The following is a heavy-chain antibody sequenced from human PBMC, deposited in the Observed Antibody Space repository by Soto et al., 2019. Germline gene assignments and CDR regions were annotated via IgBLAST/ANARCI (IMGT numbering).Heavy chain of an antibody. J-gene: IGHJ6*02. CDR1: CDSIISYY. D-gene: IGHD3-10*01. V-gene: IGHV4-59*01. CDR2: IYDSATT. CDR3: ARQGSGDFHYHGLDV. Sequence: PSETLSLTCTVYCDSIISYYWSWIRQPPGKGLEWIGCIYDSATTNYNPSLKSRVTISEDMSTNEFSLKLTSVTAADTAAYYCARQGSGDFHYHGLDVWGQGTTVTVSS.